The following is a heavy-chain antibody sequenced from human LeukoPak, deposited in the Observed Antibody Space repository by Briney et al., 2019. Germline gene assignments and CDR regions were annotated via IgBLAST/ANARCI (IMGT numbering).Heavy chain of an antibody. V-gene: IGHV3-23*01. D-gene: IGHD2-21*02. CDR3: TKALYCGGDCYSRDDY. CDR2: ISGSGVTT. J-gene: IGHJ4*02. CDR1: GFTFSSFA. Sequence: PGGSLRLSCAASGFTFSSFAMNWVRQAPGKGLEWVSGISGSGVTTYHADSVKGRFTISRDNSKNTLYLQMNSLRAEDTAVYYCTKALYCGGDCYSRDDYWGQGTLVTVSS.